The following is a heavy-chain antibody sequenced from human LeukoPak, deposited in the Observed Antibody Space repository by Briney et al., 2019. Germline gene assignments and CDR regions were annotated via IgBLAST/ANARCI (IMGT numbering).Heavy chain of an antibody. D-gene: IGHD3-22*01. Sequence: GGSLRLSCAASGFTVDSNYLSWVRQAPGKGLEWVSTIYTGGNTYYAASVKGRFTISRDFSKNTVFLHMNSLRAEDTAKYYCARGDDSGYYDYFDYWGQGALVTVSS. V-gene: IGHV3-53*01. CDR1: GFTVDSNY. J-gene: IGHJ4*02. CDR3: ARGDDSGYYDYFDY. CDR2: IYTGGNT.